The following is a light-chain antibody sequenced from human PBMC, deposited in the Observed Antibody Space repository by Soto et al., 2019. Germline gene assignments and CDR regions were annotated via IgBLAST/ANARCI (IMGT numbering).Light chain of an antibody. Sequence: DLEMTQSPSSLSASLGDRVTITCRASQSISNYLNWYQHKPGKAPKLLFYAASSLQSGVPTRFNGSGSGTDFTLTISSLQPEDFATYYCQQSYHTPLTFGGGTKVEIK. CDR1: QSISNY. CDR3: QQSYHTPLT. CDR2: AAS. J-gene: IGKJ4*01. V-gene: IGKV1-39*01.